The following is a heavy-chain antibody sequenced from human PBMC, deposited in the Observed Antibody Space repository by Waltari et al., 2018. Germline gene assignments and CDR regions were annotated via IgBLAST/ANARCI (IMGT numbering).Heavy chain of an antibody. CDR2: ISVSDFT. V-gene: IGHV3-23*01. CDR3: AKPFYNWDDPLDS. D-gene: IGHD1-20*01. J-gene: IGHJ4*02. CDR1: GFPFGKDA. Sequence: EVQLLQSGGDWVQTGGSLILPCVKPGFPFGKDAISWVRQAPGTGLEWVSAISVSDFTYYADSVRGRFTISRDTSKNTVYLQLNSLRGEDAAVYYCAKPFYNWDDPLDSWGQGTLVTVSS.